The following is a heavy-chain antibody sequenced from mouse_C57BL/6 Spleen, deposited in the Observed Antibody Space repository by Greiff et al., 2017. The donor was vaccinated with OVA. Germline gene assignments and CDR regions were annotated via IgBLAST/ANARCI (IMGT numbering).Heavy chain of an antibody. V-gene: IGHV1-81*01. CDR2: IYPRSGNT. J-gene: IGHJ2*01. CDR3: ARSSDSNYYFDY. Sequence: QVQLQQSGAELSRPGASVKLSCKASGYTFTSYGISWVKQRTGQGLEWIGEIYPRSGNTYYNEKFKGKATLTADKSSSTAYMELRSLTSEDSAVYFCARSSDSNYYFDYWGQGTTLTVSS. CDR1: GYTFTSYG. D-gene: IGHD2-5*01.